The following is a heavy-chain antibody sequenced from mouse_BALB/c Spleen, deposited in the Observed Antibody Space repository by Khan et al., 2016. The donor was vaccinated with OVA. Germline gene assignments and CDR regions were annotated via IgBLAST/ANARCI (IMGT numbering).Heavy chain of an antibody. CDR3: ATHLTGSFAY. J-gene: IGHJ3*01. D-gene: IGHD4-1*01. V-gene: IGHV5-6*01. CDR2: ISSDGDYT. CDR1: GFTFSPYS. Sequence: EVHLVESGGDLVKSGGSLKLSCAASGFTFSPYSMSWVRQTPDKRLEWVATISSDGDYTYYPDSVKGRFNIYRDNAKNTLYLQMSSLKSEDTAIYYCATHLTGSFAYWGQGTLVTVSA.